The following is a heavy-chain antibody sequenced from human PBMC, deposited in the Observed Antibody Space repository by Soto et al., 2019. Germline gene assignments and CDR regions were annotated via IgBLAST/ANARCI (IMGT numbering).Heavy chain of an antibody. Sequence: EVQLVESGGGLVQPGGSLRLSCAASGFTFSSYWMSWVRQAPGRGLEWVANIKQDGREKYYVDSVKGRFTISRDNAKNSLSLQMNSLRVEDTAVYYCARHVGTYYDYWGQGTLVTVSS. V-gene: IGHV3-7*01. CDR2: IKQDGREK. CDR3: ARHVGTYYDY. D-gene: IGHD1-26*01. CDR1: GFTFSSYW. J-gene: IGHJ4*02.